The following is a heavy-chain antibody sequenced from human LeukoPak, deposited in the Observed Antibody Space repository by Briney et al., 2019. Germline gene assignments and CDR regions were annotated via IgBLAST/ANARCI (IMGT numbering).Heavy chain of an antibody. CDR1: GYTFTSYD. V-gene: IGHV1-8*01. J-gene: IGHJ3*02. CDR2: MNPNSGNT. Sequence: ASVKVSCKASGYTFTSYDINWVRQATGQGLEWMGWMNPNSGNTGYARKFQGRVTMTRNTSISTAYMELSSLRSEDTAVYYCARGRQQLVEVNAFDIWGQGTMVTVSS. D-gene: IGHD6-13*01. CDR3: ARGRQQLVEVNAFDI.